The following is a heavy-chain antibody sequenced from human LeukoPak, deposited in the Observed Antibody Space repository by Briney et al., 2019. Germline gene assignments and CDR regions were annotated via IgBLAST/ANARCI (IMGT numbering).Heavy chain of an antibody. D-gene: IGHD6-13*01. V-gene: IGHV4-34*01. J-gene: IGHJ4*02. CDR2: INHSGST. CDR1: GGSFSGYY. Sequence: SETLSLTCVVYGGSFSGYYWSWIRQPPGKGLEWIGEINHSGSTNYNPSLKSRATISVDTSKNQFSLKLSSVTAADTAVYYCARGGSSSWYGLYDYWGQGTLVTVSS. CDR3: ARGGSSSWYGLYDY.